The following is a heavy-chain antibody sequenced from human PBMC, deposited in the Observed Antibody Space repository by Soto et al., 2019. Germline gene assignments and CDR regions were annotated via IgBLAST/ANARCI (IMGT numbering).Heavy chain of an antibody. Sequence: GASVKVSCKASGSMFGSYGVSWIRQAPGQGLEWMGWISGHNGNTNSAQKFQGRVTMTTDTSTGTVYMDLRSLRSDDTAVYYCARASSATYYFDGRGSLFDYWGQGTLVTVSS. D-gene: IGHD3-9*01. CDR3: ARASSATYYFDGRGSLFDY. J-gene: IGHJ4*02. CDR2: ISGHNGNT. CDR1: GSMFGSYG. V-gene: IGHV1-18*01.